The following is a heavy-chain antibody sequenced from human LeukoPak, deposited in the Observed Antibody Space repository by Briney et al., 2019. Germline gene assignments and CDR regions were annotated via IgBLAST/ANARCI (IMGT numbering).Heavy chain of an antibody. J-gene: IGHJ4*02. CDR1: GFTFSSYA. V-gene: IGHV3-23*01. D-gene: IGHD3-10*01. Sequence: GGSLRLSCAASGFTFSSYAMNWVRQAPGKGLEWVSAISGSDGSTYYADSVKGRFTISRDNSKNTLYLQMNSLRAEDTAVYYCAKDSLLWFGELSYYFDYWGQGTLVTVSS. CDR3: AKDSLLWFGELSYYFDY. CDR2: ISGSDGST.